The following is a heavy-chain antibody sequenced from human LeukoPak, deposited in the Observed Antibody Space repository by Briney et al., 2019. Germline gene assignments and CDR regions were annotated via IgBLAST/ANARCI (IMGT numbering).Heavy chain of an antibody. V-gene: IGHV1-46*01. D-gene: IGHD4-23*01. CDR2: INPSGGST. CDR3: ARDNSVEDTAWWFDP. CDR1: GYTFTSYY. J-gene: IGHJ5*02. Sequence: ASVEVSCKASGYTFTSYYMHWVRQAPGQGFEWMGIINPSGGSTSYAQKFQGRVTMTRDMSTSTDYMELSSLRSEDTAVYYCARDNSVEDTAWWFDPWGQGTLVTVSS.